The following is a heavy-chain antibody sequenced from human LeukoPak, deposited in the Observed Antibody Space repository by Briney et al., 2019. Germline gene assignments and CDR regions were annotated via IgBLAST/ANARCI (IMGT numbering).Heavy chain of an antibody. V-gene: IGHV1-2*04. CDR2: INPNSGGT. Sequence: GASVKVSCKASGYTITGYYMHWVRQAPGQGLEWMGWINPNSGGTNYAQKFQGWVTMTRDTSISTAYMELSRLRSDDTAVYYCARYSSRPEYYYGMDVWGQGTRSPSP. CDR1: GYTITGYY. CDR3: ARYSSRPEYYYGMDV. D-gene: IGHD6-19*01. J-gene: IGHJ6*02.